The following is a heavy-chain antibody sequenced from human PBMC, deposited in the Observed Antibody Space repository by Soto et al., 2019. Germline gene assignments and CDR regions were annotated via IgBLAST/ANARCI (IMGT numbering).Heavy chain of an antibody. CDR2: IYYSGST. CDR3: ARHPSPSGSSWPLDS. Sequence: QLQLQESGPGLVKPSETLSLTCSVSGGSVSISSNYWGWIRQPPGKGLEWIGTIYYSGSTYYNPSLKSRVTISGDTSKNQFSLRLTSVTAADTAVYYCARHPSPSGSSWPLDSWGQGTLVTVSS. D-gene: IGHD6-13*01. J-gene: IGHJ4*02. CDR1: GGSVSISSNY. V-gene: IGHV4-39*01.